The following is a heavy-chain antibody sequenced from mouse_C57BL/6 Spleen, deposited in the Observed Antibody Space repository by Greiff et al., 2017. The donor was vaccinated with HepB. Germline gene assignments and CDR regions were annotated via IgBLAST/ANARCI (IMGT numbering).Heavy chain of an antibody. CDR1: GFTFSDYG. D-gene: IGHD4-1*01. CDR2: ISSGSSTI. Sequence: EVMLVESGGGLVKPGGSLKLSCAASGFTFSDYGMHWVRQAPEKGLEWVAYISSGSSTIYYADTVKGRFTISRDNAKNTLFLQMTSLRSEDTAMYYCARLTGFYFDYWGQGTTLTVSS. V-gene: IGHV5-17*01. CDR3: ARLTGFYFDY. J-gene: IGHJ2*01.